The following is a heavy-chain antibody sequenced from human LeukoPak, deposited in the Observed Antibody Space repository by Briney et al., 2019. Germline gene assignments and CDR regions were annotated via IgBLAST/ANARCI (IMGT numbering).Heavy chain of an antibody. CDR2: ISSSSTTI. Sequence: GGSPRLSCAASGFTFSDYSMNWVRQAPGKGLEWVSYISSSSTTIFYADSVKGRFTISRDNAKNSLFLQMNGLRDEDTALYYCARERVIAAAGDGFDSWGQGTLVTVSS. V-gene: IGHV3-48*02. J-gene: IGHJ4*02. CDR3: ARERVIAAAGDGFDS. CDR1: GFTFSDYS. D-gene: IGHD2-21*01.